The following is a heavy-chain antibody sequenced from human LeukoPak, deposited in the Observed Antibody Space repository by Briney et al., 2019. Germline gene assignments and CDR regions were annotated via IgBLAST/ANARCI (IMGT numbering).Heavy chain of an antibody. Sequence: PVGSLSLSCAASLFTFTSFGIHWVRQAPGRRVEWVGIMWYDGCAKYFADSVEGRFSVSRDNYKNEMYLQMDSLRAEDTAGDYCARGWWGLGWFFDYWRRGTLATVSS. V-gene: IGHV3-33*01. CDR2: MWYDGCAK. CDR1: LFTFTSFG. CDR3: ARGWWGLGWFFDY. J-gene: IGHJ4*02. D-gene: IGHD4-23*01.